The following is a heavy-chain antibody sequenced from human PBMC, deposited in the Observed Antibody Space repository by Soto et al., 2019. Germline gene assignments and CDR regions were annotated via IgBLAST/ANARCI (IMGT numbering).Heavy chain of an antibody. V-gene: IGHV2-5*02. CDR3: VHSRCGGDCLKSYPSHYYYGMDV. Sequence: QITLKESGPTLVKPKQTLTLTCTFSGFSLSTSGVGVGWIRQPPGKALEWLALIYWDNDKRYRPSLQSRLTITKETSKNKVVLTMSNMDPVDTATYYCVHSRCGGDCLKSYPSHYYYGMDVWGQWTTVTVSS. D-gene: IGHD2-21*02. J-gene: IGHJ6*02. CDR1: GFSLSTSGVG. CDR2: IYWDNDK.